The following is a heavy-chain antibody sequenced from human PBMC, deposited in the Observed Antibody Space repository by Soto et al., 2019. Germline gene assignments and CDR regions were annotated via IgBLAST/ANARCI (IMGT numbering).Heavy chain of an antibody. CDR2: ISSGSSDT. J-gene: IGHJ4*02. Sequence: PEGSLRLSCAASGFNFNTFAMSWIRQVPGKGLEWVASISSGSSDTWYADSVKGRFIISRDNAQNSLFLQMNTLRPEDTAMYYCARVAYWGPGTQVTVSS. V-gene: IGHV3-21*01. CDR3: ARVAY. CDR1: GFNFNTFA.